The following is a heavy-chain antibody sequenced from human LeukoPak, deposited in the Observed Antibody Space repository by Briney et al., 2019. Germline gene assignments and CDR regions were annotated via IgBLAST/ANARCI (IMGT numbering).Heavy chain of an antibody. V-gene: IGHV3-53*01. CDR3: ARETYYDSSGYPDAFDI. CDR2: IYSGGST. J-gene: IGHJ3*02. CDR1: GFTFDDYG. Sequence: GSLRLSCAASGFTFDDYGMSWVRQAPGKGLEWVSVIYSGGSTYYADSVKGRFTISRDNSKNTLYLQMNSLRAEDTAVYYCARETYYDSSGYPDAFDIWGQGTMVTVSS. D-gene: IGHD3-22*01.